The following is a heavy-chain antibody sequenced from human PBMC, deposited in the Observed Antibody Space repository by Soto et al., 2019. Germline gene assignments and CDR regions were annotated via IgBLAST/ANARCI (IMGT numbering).Heavy chain of an antibody. CDR1: GFTFSSYS. CDR3: ARDQEGIAARPGYFQH. J-gene: IGHJ1*01. V-gene: IGHV3-21*01. Sequence: PGGSLRLSCAASGFTFSSYSMNWVRQAPGKGLEWVSSISSSSSYIYYADSVKGRFTISRDNAKNSLYLQMNSLRAEDTAVYYCARDQEGIAARPGYFQHWGQGTLVTVSS. D-gene: IGHD6-6*01. CDR2: ISSSSSYI.